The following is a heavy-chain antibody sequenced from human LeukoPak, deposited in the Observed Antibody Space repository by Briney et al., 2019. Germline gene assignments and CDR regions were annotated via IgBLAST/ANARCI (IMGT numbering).Heavy chain of an antibody. Sequence: PSETLSLTCTVSGGSISSCYWSWIRQPPGKGLEWMGYIYYSGSTNYNPSLKSRVTISVDTSKNQFSLKLSSVTAADTAVYYCARGYLDYDILTGYYLFDYWGQGTLVTVSS. V-gene: IGHV4-59*01. CDR1: GGSISSCY. D-gene: IGHD3-9*01. CDR2: IYYSGST. J-gene: IGHJ4*02. CDR3: ARGYLDYDILTGYYLFDY.